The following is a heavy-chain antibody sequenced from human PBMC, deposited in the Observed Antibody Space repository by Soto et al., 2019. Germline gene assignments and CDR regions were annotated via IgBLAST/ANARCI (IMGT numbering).Heavy chain of an antibody. CDR1: GGIFSTYA. CDR2: IIPLFGTP. D-gene: IGHD3-10*01. V-gene: IGHV1-69*01. CDR3: ARDRDDYGSGNYYNRIDF. Sequence: QVQLVQSGAEVKKPGSSVKVSCKASGGIFSTYAISWLRQAPGQGLEWMGGIIPLFGTPNYAQRFQGRVTITADESTSTAYMEVGRLRSEDTAVYYCARDRDDYGSGNYYNRIDFWGQGTLVTVSS. J-gene: IGHJ4*02.